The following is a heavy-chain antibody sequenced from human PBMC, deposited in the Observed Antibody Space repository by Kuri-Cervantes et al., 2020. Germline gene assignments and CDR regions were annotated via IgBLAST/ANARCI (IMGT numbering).Heavy chain of an antibody. CDR1: GYTFTSYG. CDR3: ARDASSSWSIYYCYYMDV. CDR2: ISAYNGNT. Sequence: ASVKVSCKASGYTFTSYGISWVRQAPGQGLEWMGWISAYNGNTNYAQKLQGRVTITTDTSTSTAYMELRSLRSDDTAVYYCARDASSSWSIYYCYYMDVWGKGTTVTVSS. V-gene: IGHV1-18*01. D-gene: IGHD6-13*01. J-gene: IGHJ6*03.